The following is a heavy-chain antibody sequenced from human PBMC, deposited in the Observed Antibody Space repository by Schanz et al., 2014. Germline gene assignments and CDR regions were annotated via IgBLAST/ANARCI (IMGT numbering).Heavy chain of an antibody. CDR1: GFTVSSNY. CDR2: IYGGST. CDR3: ARDRPSGYALDF. Sequence: EVQLVESGGGLVQPGGSLRLSCAASGFTVSSNYMSRVRQAPGKGLEWVSFIYGGSTYYTDSVKGRFTISRDNSKKTLYVQMNSLRAEDTAVYYCARDRPSGYALDFWGQGTLVTVSS. V-gene: IGHV3-66*02. J-gene: IGHJ4*02. D-gene: IGHD5-12*01.